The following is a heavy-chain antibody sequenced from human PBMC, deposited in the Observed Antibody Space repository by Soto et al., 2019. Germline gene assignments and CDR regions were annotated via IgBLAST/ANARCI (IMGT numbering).Heavy chain of an antibody. D-gene: IGHD3-22*01. V-gene: IGHV1-69*13. CDR3: ARDPLTIYDSSGYYFDY. J-gene: IGHJ4*02. CDR2: IIPIFGTA. Sequence: GASVKVSCKASGGTFSSYAISWVRQAPGQGLEWMGGIIPIFGTANYEQKFQGRVTITADESTSTAYMELSSLRSEDTAVYYCARDPLTIYDSSGYYFDYWGQGTLVTVS. CDR1: GGTFSSYA.